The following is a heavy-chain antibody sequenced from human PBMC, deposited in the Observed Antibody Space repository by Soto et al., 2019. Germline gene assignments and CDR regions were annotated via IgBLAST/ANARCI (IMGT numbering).Heavy chain of an antibody. V-gene: IGHV4-4*07. CDR2: IDTSGST. J-gene: IGHJ4*02. D-gene: IGHD3-3*01. CDR3: ARGGQDFWSGPFDY. Sequence: SETLSLTCTVSGGSISNYYCNWIRQPAGKGLEWIGRIDTSGSTNYNPSLKSRVTMSVGTSKQEFSLKLSSVTAADTALYYCARGGQDFWSGPFDYWGRGALVTVSS. CDR1: GGSISNYY.